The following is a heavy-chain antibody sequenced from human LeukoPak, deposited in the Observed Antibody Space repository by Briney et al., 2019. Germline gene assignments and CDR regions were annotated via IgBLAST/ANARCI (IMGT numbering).Heavy chain of an antibody. Sequence: GEINHSGSTNYNPSLKSRVTISVDTSKNQFSLKLSSVTAADTAVYYCASRYYDSSGYGMDVWGQGTTVTVSS. J-gene: IGHJ6*02. CDR3: ASRYYDSSGYGMDV. D-gene: IGHD3-22*01. V-gene: IGHV4-34*01. CDR2: INHSGST.